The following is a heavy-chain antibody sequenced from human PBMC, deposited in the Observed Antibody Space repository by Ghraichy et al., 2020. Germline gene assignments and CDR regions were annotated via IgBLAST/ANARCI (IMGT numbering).Heavy chain of an antibody. V-gene: IGHV3-30*02. CDR2: IRYDGSNK. CDR3: AKDYGGAVAGIDY. Sequence: GGSLRLSCAASGFTFSSYGMHWVRQAPGKGLEWVAFIRYDGSNKYYADSVKGRFTISRDNSKNTLYLQMNSLRAEDTAVYYCAKDYGGAVAGIDYWGQGTLVTVSS. J-gene: IGHJ4*02. CDR1: GFTFSSYG. D-gene: IGHD6-19*01.